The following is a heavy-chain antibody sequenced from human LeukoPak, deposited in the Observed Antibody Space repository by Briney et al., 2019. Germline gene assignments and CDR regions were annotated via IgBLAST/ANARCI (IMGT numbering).Heavy chain of an antibody. CDR2: ISGSGGST. Sequence: GGSLRLSCAASGFTFSSYAMSWVRQAPVKALEWVSAISGSGGSTYYADSVKGRFTISRDNSKNTLYLQMNSLRAEDTAVYYCAKADRISDDLLDYWGQGTLVTVSS. CDR3: AKADRISDDLLDY. V-gene: IGHV3-23*01. CDR1: GFTFSSYA. D-gene: IGHD6-13*01. J-gene: IGHJ4*02.